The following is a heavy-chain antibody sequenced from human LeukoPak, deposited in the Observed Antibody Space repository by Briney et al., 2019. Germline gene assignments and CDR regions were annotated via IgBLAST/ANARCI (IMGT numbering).Heavy chain of an antibody. D-gene: IGHD6-19*01. V-gene: IGHV6-1*01. J-gene: IGHJ4*02. CDR1: GDSVSSNSAA. CDR3: ARASYSSGWYSDY. Sequence: SQTLSLTCAISGDSVSSNSAAWNWIRQSPSRGLEWLGRTCYRSKWSNDYAVSVQSRITINPDTSKNQFSLQLNSVTPEDTAVYYCARASYSSGWYSDYWGQGTLVTVSS. CDR2: TCYRSKWSN.